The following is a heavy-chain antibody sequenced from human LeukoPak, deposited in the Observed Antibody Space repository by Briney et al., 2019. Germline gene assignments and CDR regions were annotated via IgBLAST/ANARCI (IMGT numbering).Heavy chain of an antibody. J-gene: IGHJ4*02. Sequence: GGSLRLSCAASGFTFSSYSMNWVRQAPGKGLEGVSSISSSSSYIYYADSVKGRFTISRDNAKNSLYLQMNSLRAEDTAVYYCARARFGEGGYYFDYWGQGTLVTVSS. V-gene: IGHV3-21*01. CDR1: GFTFSSYS. CDR3: ARARFGEGGYYFDY. D-gene: IGHD3-10*01. CDR2: ISSSSSYI.